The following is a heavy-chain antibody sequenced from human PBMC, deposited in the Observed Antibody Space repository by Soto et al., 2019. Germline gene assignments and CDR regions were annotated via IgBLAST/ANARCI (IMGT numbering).Heavy chain of an antibody. CDR3: AKKLVVVVPAAMDYYGMDV. V-gene: IGHV3-23*01. CDR1: GFTFSCYA. CDR2: ISGSGGST. Sequence: GGSLRLSCAASGFTFSCYAMSWVRQAPGKGLKWVSAISGSGGSTYYADSVKGRFTISRDNSKNTLYLQMNSLRAEDTAVYYCAKKLVVVVPAAMDYYGMDVWGQGTTVTVSS. J-gene: IGHJ6*02. D-gene: IGHD2-2*01.